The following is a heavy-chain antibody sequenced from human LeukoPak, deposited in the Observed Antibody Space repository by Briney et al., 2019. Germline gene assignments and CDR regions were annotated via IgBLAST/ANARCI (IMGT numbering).Heavy chain of an antibody. CDR1: GFTFSSYG. CDR2: ISYDGSNK. V-gene: IGHV3-30*18. CDR3: AKARGAVTTTRPGY. D-gene: IGHD4-17*01. J-gene: IGHJ4*02. Sequence: GGSLRLSCAASGFTFSSYGMHWVRQAPGKGLEWVAVISYDGSNKYYADSVKGRFTISRDNSKNTLYLQMNSLRAEDTAVYYCAKARGAVTTTRPGYWGQGTLVTVSS.